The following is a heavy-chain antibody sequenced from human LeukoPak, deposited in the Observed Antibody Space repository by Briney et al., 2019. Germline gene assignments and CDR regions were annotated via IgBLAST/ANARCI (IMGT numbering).Heavy chain of an antibody. CDR3: ARVGYSGSYSTHFDY. J-gene: IGHJ4*02. V-gene: IGHV3-74*01. Sequence: GSLRLSCAASGFTFISYWMHWVRQAPGKGLVWVSRINSDGSSTSYADSVKGRFTISRDNAKNTLYLEMNSLRAEDTAVYYCARVGYSGSYSTHFDYWGQGTLVTVSS. CDR2: INSDGSST. CDR1: GFTFISYW. D-gene: IGHD1-26*01.